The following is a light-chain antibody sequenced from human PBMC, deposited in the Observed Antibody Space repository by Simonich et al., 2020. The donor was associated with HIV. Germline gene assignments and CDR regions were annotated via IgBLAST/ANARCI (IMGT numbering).Light chain of an antibody. CDR2: DAS. V-gene: IGKV3-15*01. J-gene: IGKJ1*01. Sequence: IVMTQSPANLSVSPGERATLSCRARQSVTSNLAWDQQKPGQAPRLLIYDASTRATGIPARFRGCGSGTEFTLPLSSMPSADFAVYYCQQYNNWPPWTFGQGTKVEIK. CDR3: QQYNNWPPWT. CDR1: QSVTSN.